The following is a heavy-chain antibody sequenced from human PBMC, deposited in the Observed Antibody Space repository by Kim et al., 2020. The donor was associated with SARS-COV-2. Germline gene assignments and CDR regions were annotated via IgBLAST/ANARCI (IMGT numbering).Heavy chain of an antibody. CDR2: IYYSGST. D-gene: IGHD3-16*01. CDR1: GGSISSSSYY. Sequence: SETLSLTCTVSGGSISSSSYYWGWIRQPPGKGLEWIGSIYYSGSTYYNPSLKSRVTISVDTSKNQFSLKLSSVTAADTAVYYCARHTEPDYVWGRAGGGMDVWGQGTTVTVSS. J-gene: IGHJ6*02. V-gene: IGHV4-39*01. CDR3: ARHTEPDYVWGRAGGGMDV.